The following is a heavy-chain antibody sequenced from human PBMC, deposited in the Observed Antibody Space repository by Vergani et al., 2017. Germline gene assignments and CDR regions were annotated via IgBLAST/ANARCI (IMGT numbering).Heavy chain of an antibody. V-gene: IGHV3-23*01. J-gene: IGHJ1*01. CDR1: GFTFSSYA. D-gene: IGHD2-2*02. Sequence: EVQLLESGGGLVQPGGSLRLSCAASGFTFSSYAMSWVRQAPGKGLEWVSGISGSDVSTYYADSVKGRFTISRDNSKNTLYLQVNSLRAEVTAVYYCATGCSSTSCYTDRNWGQGTLVTVAS. CDR3: ATGCSSTSCYTDRN. CDR2: ISGSDVST.